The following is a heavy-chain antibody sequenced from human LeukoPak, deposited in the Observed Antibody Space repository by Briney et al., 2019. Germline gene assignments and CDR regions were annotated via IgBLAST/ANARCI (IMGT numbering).Heavy chain of an antibody. CDR2: IDPNSGDT. CDR1: GHSFNAYY. CDR3: ARDKVNYYGSGSYARTIDY. Sequence: ASVKVSCKASGHSFNAYYIHWVRQAPGQGLQWMGRIDPNSGDTKYTQKFQGRVSMTRDTSISTAYMGLSRLTSDDTAVYYCARDKVNYYGSGSYARTIDYWGQGTLVTVSS. V-gene: IGHV1-2*06. D-gene: IGHD3-10*01. J-gene: IGHJ4*02.